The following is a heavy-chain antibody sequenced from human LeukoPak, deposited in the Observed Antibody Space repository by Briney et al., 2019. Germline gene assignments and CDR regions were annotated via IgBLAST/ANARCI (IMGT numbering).Heavy chain of an antibody. CDR2: INHSGST. D-gene: IGHD3-3*01. J-gene: IGHJ3*02. V-gene: IGHV4-34*01. CDR3: SIFGVVIDDAFDI. Sequence: SRITKRKGLEWIGEINHSGSTNYNPSLKSRVTISVDTSKNQFSLKLSSVTAADTAVYYCSIFGVVIDDAFDIWGQGTLVTVSS.